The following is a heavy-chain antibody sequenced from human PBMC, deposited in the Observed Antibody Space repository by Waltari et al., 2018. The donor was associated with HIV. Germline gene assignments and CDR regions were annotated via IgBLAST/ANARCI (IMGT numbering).Heavy chain of an antibody. J-gene: IGHJ2*01. CDR2: IYPGDSDT. D-gene: IGHD1-1*01. V-gene: IGHV5-51*01. Sequence: EVQLVQSGAEVKKPGESLKISCKGSGYSFTSYWIGWVRQMPGKGLEWMGFIYPGDSDTRNSPSFQGQFTSSADKSISTAYLQWSTLKASDTAMYYCARQDSSRWLQLTYFDRWGRGTLVTVSS. CDR1: GYSFTSYW. CDR3: ARQDSSRWLQLTYFDR.